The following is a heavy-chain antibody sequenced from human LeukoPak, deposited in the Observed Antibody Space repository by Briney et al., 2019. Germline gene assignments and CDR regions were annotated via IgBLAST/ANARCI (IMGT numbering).Heavy chain of an antibody. V-gene: IGHV4-61*02. CDR3: ARDQLRFLEWHSPMDV. Sequence: SQTLSLTCTVSGGSISSGSYYWSWIRQPAGKGLEWIGRIYTSGSTNYNPSLKSRVTISVDTSKNQFSLKLSSVTAADTAVYYCARDQLRFLEWHSPMDVWGKGTTVTVSS. D-gene: IGHD3-3*01. J-gene: IGHJ6*03. CDR2: IYTSGST. CDR1: GGSISSGSYY.